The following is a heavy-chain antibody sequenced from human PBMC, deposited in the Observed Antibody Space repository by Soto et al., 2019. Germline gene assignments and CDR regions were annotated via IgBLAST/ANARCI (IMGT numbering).Heavy chain of an antibody. Sequence: ASVKVSCKASGYTFTSYAMHWVRQAPGQSLEWMGWINAGNGNTKYSQKFQGRVTITRDTSASTAYMELSSLRSEDTAVYYCARDLLRYFDWVPYGMDVWGQGTTVTVSS. D-gene: IGHD3-9*01. CDR1: GYTFTSYA. CDR3: ARDLLRYFDWVPYGMDV. V-gene: IGHV1-3*01. CDR2: INAGNGNT. J-gene: IGHJ6*02.